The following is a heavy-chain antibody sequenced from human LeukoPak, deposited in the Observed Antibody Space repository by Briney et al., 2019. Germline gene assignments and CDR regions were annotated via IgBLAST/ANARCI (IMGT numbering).Heavy chain of an antibody. CDR3: ARPYDTSGYYNYYFDY. J-gene: IGHJ4*02. Sequence: RASVKVSCKASGYNLISYGIIWVRQAPGQGLEWMGWISAYNVNTNYAQKFQGRVTTTTDTSTSTAYMELRSLKSDDTAVYFCARPYDTSGYYNYYFDYWGQRTLVTVSS. V-gene: IGHV1-18*01. CDR2: ISAYNVNT. CDR1: GYNLISYG. D-gene: IGHD3-22*01.